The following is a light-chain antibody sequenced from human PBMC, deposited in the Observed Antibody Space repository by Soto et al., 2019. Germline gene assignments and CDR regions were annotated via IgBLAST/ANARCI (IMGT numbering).Light chain of an antibody. J-gene: IGKJ4*01. V-gene: IGKV1-5*03. CDR1: QSVSPW. Sequence: DIQMTQSPSTLAASVGDRVTITCRASQSVSPWLAWYQQKPGKAPKLLIYKTSTLQSGVPSRFSGSGSGTDCTLNISSLQPDDFATYYCQQYNSSWLTFGGGTKVDIK. CDR2: KTS. CDR3: QQYNSSWLT.